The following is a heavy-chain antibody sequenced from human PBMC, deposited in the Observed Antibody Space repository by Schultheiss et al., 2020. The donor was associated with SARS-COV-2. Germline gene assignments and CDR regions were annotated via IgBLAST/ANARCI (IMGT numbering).Heavy chain of an antibody. D-gene: IGHD1-14*01. CDR3: ARVGQDRYNWFDP. Sequence: SQTLSLTCAISGDSVSSNSAAWNWIRQSPSRGLEWLGRTYYRSKWYNDYAVSVKSRITINPDTSKNQFSLKLSSVTAADTAVYYCARVGQDRYNWFDPWGQGTLVTVSS. CDR1: GDSVSSNSAA. CDR2: TYYRSKWYN. J-gene: IGHJ5*02. V-gene: IGHV6-1*01.